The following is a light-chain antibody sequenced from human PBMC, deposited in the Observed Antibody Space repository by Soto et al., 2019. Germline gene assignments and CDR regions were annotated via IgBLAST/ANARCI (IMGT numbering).Light chain of an antibody. CDR1: QSLSSGY. Sequence: EIVLTQSPGTLSLSPGERVTLSCRASQSLSSGYLAWYQQKFGQAPRLLIYDASRRATGIPERFSGSGSGTDSTLTINRLEPEDFAVYYCQQYGSSPTFGLGTKVDIK. CDR2: DAS. V-gene: IGKV3-20*01. CDR3: QQYGSSPT. J-gene: IGKJ1*01.